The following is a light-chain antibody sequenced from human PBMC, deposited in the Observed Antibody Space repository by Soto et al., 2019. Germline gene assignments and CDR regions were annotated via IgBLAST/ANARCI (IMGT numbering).Light chain of an antibody. V-gene: IGLV2-8*01. Sequence: QSVLTQSPSASGSPGQAVTISCTGTSSDIGGYDFVSWYQVRPGEAPQLIIYNVNGRPSGVPRRFSGSKSGNTASLTVSGLQAVDEADYYFGSYSDTNIYVFGTGTKVTVL. CDR3: GSYSDTNIYV. CDR2: NVN. J-gene: IGLJ1*01. CDR1: SSDIGGYDF.